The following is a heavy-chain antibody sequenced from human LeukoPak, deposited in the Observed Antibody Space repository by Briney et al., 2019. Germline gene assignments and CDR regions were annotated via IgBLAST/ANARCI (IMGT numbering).Heavy chain of an antibody. CDR1: GFTFSSYA. J-gene: IGHJ6*03. V-gene: IGHV3-23*01. Sequence: GGSLRLSCAASGFTFSSYAMSWVRQAPGKGLEWVSAISGSGGSTYYADSVKGRFTISRDNSKNTLYLQMNSLRAEDTALYYCAKDLWEFGDYYYYMDVWGKGTTVTVSS. CDR3: AKDLWEFGDYYYYMDV. D-gene: IGHD3-10*01. CDR2: ISGSGGST.